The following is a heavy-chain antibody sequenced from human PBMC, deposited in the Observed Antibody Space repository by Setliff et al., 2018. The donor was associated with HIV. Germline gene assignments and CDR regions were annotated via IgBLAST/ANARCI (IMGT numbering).Heavy chain of an antibody. J-gene: IGHJ3*02. CDR3: ARGDGGSYYPGI. CDR2: IYYSGST. V-gene: IGHV4-30-4*08. CDR1: GGSISSGDYY. D-gene: IGHD1-26*01. Sequence: PSETLSLTCTVSGGSISSGDYYWSWIRQPPGKGLEWIGYIYYSGSTYYNPSLKSRVTISVDTSKNQFSLKLSSVTAADTAVYYCARGDGGSYYPGIWGQGTMVTVSS.